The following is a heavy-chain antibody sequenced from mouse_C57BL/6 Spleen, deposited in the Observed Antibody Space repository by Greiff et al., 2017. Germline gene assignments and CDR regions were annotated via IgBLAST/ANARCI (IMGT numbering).Heavy chain of an antibody. V-gene: IGHV1-80*01. Sequence: QVQLKPSGAELVKPGASVKISCKASGYAFSSYWLNWVKQRPGKGLEWIGQIYPGDGDTNYNGKFKGKATLTADKSSSTSYMQLSSLTSEDSAVYFCARGGDPYYFDYWGQGTTLAVSS. CDR2: IYPGDGDT. CDR1: GYAFSSYW. CDR3: ARGGDPYYFDY. J-gene: IGHJ2*01.